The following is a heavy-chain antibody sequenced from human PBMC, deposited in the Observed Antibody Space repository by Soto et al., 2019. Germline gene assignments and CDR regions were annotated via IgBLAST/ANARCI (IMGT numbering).Heavy chain of an antibody. D-gene: IGHD1-26*01. CDR3: ARDFNHRDLLPVY. V-gene: IGHV3-48*03. CDR1: GFTFSSYD. Sequence: EVQLVESGGGLVQPGGSLRLSCAASGFTFSSYDMYWVRQAPGKGLEWVSYIVGGGSTVDYADSVKGRFTISRDNAKNSLYLQMNSLRAEDTAVYYCARDFNHRDLLPVYWGQGTLVTVSS. CDR2: IVGGGSTV. J-gene: IGHJ4*02.